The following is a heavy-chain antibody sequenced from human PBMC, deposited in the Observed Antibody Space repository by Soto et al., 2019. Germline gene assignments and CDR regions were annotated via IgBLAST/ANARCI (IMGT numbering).Heavy chain of an antibody. J-gene: IGHJ4*02. CDR2: IHASGNT. Sequence: SETLSLTCNVSGGYISTYYWSWIRQPAGKGLEWIGRIHASGNTDYNPSLKSRVTMSVDTSKNQFSLRLTSLTAADTAVYYCARTPGWYFDVWGQGTLVTVSS. CDR3: ARTPGWYFDV. V-gene: IGHV4-4*07. D-gene: IGHD6-19*01. CDR1: GGYISTYY.